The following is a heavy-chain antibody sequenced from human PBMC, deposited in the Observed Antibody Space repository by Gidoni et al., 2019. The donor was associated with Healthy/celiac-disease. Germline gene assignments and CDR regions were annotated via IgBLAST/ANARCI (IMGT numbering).Heavy chain of an antibody. CDR2: INHSGST. CDR3: ARGKVTAGMGY. V-gene: IGHV4-34*01. J-gene: IGHJ4*02. Sequence: EINHSGSTNYKPSLKSRVTISVDTSKNQFSLKLSSVTAADPAVYYWARGKVTAGMGYWGQGTLVTVSS. D-gene: IGHD2-2*01.